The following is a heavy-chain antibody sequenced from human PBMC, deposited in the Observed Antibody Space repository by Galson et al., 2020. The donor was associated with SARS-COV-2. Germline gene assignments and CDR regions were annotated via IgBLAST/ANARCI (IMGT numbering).Heavy chain of an antibody. CDR3: AHVPKQYDSSGSGDAFDI. CDR2: IYWNDDK. Sequence: SGPLVKPTQTLTLTCTFSGFSLTTSGVGVGWIRQPPGKALEWLALIYWNDDKRYSPSLKSRLTITKDTSNNQVVLIMPNMDPVDTATYYCAHVPKQYDSSGSGDAFDIWGQGTMVTVSS. D-gene: IGHD3-22*01. V-gene: IGHV2-5*01. CDR1: GFSLTTSGVG. J-gene: IGHJ3*02.